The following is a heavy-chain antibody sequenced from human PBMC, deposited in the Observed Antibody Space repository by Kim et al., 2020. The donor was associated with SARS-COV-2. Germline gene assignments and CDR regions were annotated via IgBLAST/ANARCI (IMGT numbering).Heavy chain of an antibody. D-gene: IGHD6-13*01. CDR2: A. CDR3: ASAAYSSSFDY. J-gene: IGHJ4*02. V-gene: IGHV1-69*02. Sequence: ANYAQKFQGRVTITADKSTSTAYMELSSLRSEDTAVYYCASAAYSSSFDYWGQGTLVTVSS.